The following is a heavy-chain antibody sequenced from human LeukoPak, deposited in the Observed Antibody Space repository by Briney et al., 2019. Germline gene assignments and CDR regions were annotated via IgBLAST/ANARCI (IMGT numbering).Heavy chain of an antibody. Sequence: GGSLRLSYAASGFTFSSSWMSWGRQAPGRRLGRVANIKQVGSAKYYVDSVKGRFTISRDNAKNSLYLQMNSLRAEDTAVYYCARVSRGYCSSTSCPRTAEYFQHWGQGTLVTVSS. CDR2: IKQVGSAK. CDR3: ARVSRGYCSSTSCPRTAEYFQH. CDR1: GFTFSSSW. J-gene: IGHJ1*01. D-gene: IGHD2-2*01. V-gene: IGHV3-7*01.